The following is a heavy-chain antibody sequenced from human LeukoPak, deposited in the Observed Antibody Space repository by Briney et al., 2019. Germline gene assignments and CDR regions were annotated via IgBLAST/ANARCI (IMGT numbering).Heavy chain of an antibody. J-gene: IGHJ5*02. CDR1: GGTFSSYA. Sequence: ASVTVSCKASGGTFSSYAISWVRQAPGQGLEWMGRIIPIFGIANYAQKFQGRVTITADKSTSTAYMELSSLRSEDTAVYYCARDGAKSTTGTRRLFRFDPWGQGTLVTVSS. V-gene: IGHV1-69*10. D-gene: IGHD1-1*01. CDR3: ARDGAKSTTGTRRLFRFDP. CDR2: IIPIFGIA.